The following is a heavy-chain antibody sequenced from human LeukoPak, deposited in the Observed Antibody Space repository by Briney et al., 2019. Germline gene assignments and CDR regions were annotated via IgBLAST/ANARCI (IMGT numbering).Heavy chain of an antibody. CDR1: GYTFTSHY. Sequence: ASVKVSCKASGYTFTSHYMHWVRQAPGQGLEWMGVINPSGNSTSYAQKFQGRVTMTRDTSTSTVYMELSSLRSEDTAVYYCARDQRGLESVVVAFDIWGQGTMVTVSS. CDR3: ARDQRGLESVVVAFDI. V-gene: IGHV1-46*01. J-gene: IGHJ3*02. CDR2: INPSGNST. D-gene: IGHD2-21*01.